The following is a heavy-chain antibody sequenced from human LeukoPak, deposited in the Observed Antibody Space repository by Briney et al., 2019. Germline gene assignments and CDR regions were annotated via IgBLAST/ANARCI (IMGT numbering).Heavy chain of an antibody. D-gene: IGHD4-11*01. J-gene: IGHJ6*02. CDR1: GFTVSSYY. Sequence: GGSLRLSCAASGFTVSSYYMTWVRQAPGKGLEWVSVMYSGGSTYYADSVKGRVAISRDNSQNTVFLQMNSVRVGDTAVYYCARSYSNHLFGMDVWGQGTAVTVSS. CDR2: MYSGGST. CDR3: ARSYSNHLFGMDV. V-gene: IGHV3-66*01.